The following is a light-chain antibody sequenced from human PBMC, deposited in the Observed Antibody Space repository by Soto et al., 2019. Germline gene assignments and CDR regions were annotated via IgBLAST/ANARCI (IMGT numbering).Light chain of an antibody. CDR2: AAS. V-gene: IGKV3-20*01. CDR3: LQYGRSSPT. Sequence: EIVLTQSPGTLSSLSCRASQSVSSSYLAWYQQKPGQAPRLLIFAASSRATGIPDRFGGSGSGTDFTLTISILEPEDFAVCYCLQYGRSSPTFGGGTKVEIK. CDR1: QSVSSSY. J-gene: IGKJ4*02.